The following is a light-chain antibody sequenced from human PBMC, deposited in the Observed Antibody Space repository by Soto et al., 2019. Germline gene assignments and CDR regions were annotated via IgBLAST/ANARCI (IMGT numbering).Light chain of an antibody. CDR2: GHN. CDR3: AAWDDSLNGRV. V-gene: IGLV1-44*01. J-gene: IGLJ2*01. Sequence: QSVLTQPPSASGTPRQRVTISCSGSSSSIGSNTVNWYQQLPGTAPKLLIYGHNQRPSGVPDRFSGSRSGPSASLAISGLQSEDEADYYSAAWDDSLNGRVFGGGTKLTVL. CDR1: SSSIGSNT.